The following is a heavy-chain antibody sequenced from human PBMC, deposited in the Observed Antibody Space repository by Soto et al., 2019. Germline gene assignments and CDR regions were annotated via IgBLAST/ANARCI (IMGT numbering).Heavy chain of an antibody. Sequence: ASVKVSCKASGYTFTSYGISWVRQAPGQGLEWMGWISAYNGNTNYAQKLQGRVTMTTDTSTSTAYMELRSLRSDDTAVYYCARDSGSYFYYYYGMDVWGQGTTVTVSS. J-gene: IGHJ6*02. CDR3: ARDSGSYFYYYYGMDV. V-gene: IGHV1-18*01. D-gene: IGHD1-26*01. CDR2: ISAYNGNT. CDR1: GYTFTSYG.